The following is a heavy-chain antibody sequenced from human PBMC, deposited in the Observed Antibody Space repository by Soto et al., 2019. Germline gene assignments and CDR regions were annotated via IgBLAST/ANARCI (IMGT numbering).Heavy chain of an antibody. D-gene: IGHD3-3*01. CDR1: GFTFSSYA. CDR2: ISGSGGST. Sequence: PGGSLRLSCAASGFTFSSYAMSWVRQAPGKGLEWVSAISGSGGSTYYADSVKGRFTISRDNSKNTLYLQMNSLRAEDTAVYYCAKVGIFGVVIYYFDYWGQGTLVTVSS. J-gene: IGHJ4*02. CDR3: AKVGIFGVVIYYFDY. V-gene: IGHV3-23*01.